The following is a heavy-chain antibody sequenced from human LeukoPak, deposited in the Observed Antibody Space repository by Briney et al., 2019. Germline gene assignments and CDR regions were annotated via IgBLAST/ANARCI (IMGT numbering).Heavy chain of an antibody. D-gene: IGHD6-19*01. Sequence: PPESLCLSPAVPVGSPCSDYSSSIRPRPRRRLGWVGYIYYSVSAHYNTSLKSRVTISVDTSKKKSSLKRSSVTSAATALYYSARVHWSSGRYEGYQYYYYMGVWGKGTTVTVSS. V-gene: IGHV4-59*01. CDR3: ARVHWSSGRYEGYQYYYYMGV. CDR2: IYYSVSA. CDR1: VGSPCSDY. J-gene: IGHJ6*03.